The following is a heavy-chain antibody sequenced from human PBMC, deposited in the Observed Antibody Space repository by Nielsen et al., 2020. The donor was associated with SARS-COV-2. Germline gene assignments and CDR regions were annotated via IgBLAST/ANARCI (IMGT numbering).Heavy chain of an antibody. CDR3: ARTEYCSGGSCYLDY. D-gene: IGHD2-15*01. CDR1: GSSFSIYY. Sequence: SDTLSLTFPVSGSSFSIYYWTWFRQPPGKVLDWIGYIYYSVSTNYNPSLKSRVTISVDTSKNQFSLKLSSVTAADTAVYYCARTEYCSGGSCYLDYWGQGTLVTVSS. V-gene: IGHV4-59*01. CDR2: IYYSVST. J-gene: IGHJ4*02.